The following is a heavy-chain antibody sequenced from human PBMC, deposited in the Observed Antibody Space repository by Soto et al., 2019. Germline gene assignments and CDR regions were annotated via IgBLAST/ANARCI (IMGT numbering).Heavy chain of an antibody. D-gene: IGHD3-10*01. CDR1: GYTFASYG. CDR3: ARDGSGFHDY. J-gene: IGHJ4*02. CDR2: ISGFNGNT. V-gene: IGHV1-18*01. Sequence: QVQMLQSGAEVKKPGASVKVSCKASGYTFASYGVGWVRQAPGQGLEWMGWISGFNGNTNYAPNLQGRVTMTRDISTSTAYMELRNLRSVDTAVYYCARDGSGFHDYWGQGTLVTVSS.